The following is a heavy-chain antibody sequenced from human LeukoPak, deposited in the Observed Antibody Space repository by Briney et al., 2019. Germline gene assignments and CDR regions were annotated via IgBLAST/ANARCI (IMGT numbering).Heavy chain of an antibody. Sequence: GGSLRLSCAASGFTFSSYGIHWVRQAPGKGLEWVAVIWFDGSKKYYLDSVKGRFTISRDNSKNTLYLQMNSLRAEDTAVYYCARDQSSSWWDWGQGTLVTVSS. D-gene: IGHD6-13*01. V-gene: IGHV3-33*01. CDR1: GFTFSSYG. CDR3: ARDQSSSWWD. CDR2: IWFDGSKK. J-gene: IGHJ4*02.